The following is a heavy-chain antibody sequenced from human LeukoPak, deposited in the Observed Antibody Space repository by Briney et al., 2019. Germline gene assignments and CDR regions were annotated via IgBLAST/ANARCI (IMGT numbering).Heavy chain of an antibody. CDR1: GGSLNAYY. J-gene: IGHJ5*02. CDR2: TYYSGNT. Sequence: SETLSLTCTVSGGSLNAYYWSWLRQTPGKGLEWIGHTYYSGNTNYSPSLKSRVSISIHTSKKQFSLELNSVTAADTAVYYCARVLGLMEWLFDPWGQGILVTVSS. D-gene: IGHD3-3*01. CDR3: ARVLGLMEWLFDP. V-gene: IGHV4-59*01.